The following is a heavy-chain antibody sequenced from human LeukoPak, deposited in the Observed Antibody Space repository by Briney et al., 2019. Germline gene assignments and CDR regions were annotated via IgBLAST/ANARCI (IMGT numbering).Heavy chain of an antibody. J-gene: IGHJ6*03. V-gene: IGHV1-69*05. Sequence: SVKVSCKASGGTFSSYAISWVRQAPGQGLEGMGGIIPIFGTANYAQKFQVRVTITTDESTSTAYMELSSLRSEDTAVYYCARARPGVEYSSSSGYYMDVWGKGTTVTVSS. CDR2: IIPIFGTA. CDR3: ARARPGVEYSSSSGYYMDV. CDR1: GGTFSSYA. D-gene: IGHD6-6*01.